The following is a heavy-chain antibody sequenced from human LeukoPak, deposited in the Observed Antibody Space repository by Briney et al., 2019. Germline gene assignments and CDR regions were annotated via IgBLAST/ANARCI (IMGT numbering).Heavy chain of an antibody. D-gene: IGHD2-2*01. V-gene: IGHV1-18*01. CDR2: ISAYNGNT. CDR1: GYTFTSYG. J-gene: IGHJ1*01. Sequence: GASVKVSCKASGYTFTSYGISWVRQAPGRGLEWMGWISAYNGNTNYAQKFQGRVTMTRDTSISTAYMELSRLRSDDTAVYYCARASTLHAMVQHWGQGTLVTVSS. CDR3: ARASTLHAMVQH.